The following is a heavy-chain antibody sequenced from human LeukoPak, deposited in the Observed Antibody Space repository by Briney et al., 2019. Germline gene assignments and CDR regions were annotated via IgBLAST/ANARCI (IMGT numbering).Heavy chain of an antibody. CDR2: IYYSGST. J-gene: IGHJ6*03. Sequence: ASETLSLTCTVSGGSISSYYWSWIRQPPGKGLEWIGNIYYSGSTNYNPSLKSRVTISVDTSKNQFSLKLSSVTAADTAVYYCTRGSIAYYYMDVWGKGTTVTVSS. CDR3: TRGSIAYYYMDV. V-gene: IGHV4-59*01. CDR1: GGSISSYY. D-gene: IGHD3-22*01.